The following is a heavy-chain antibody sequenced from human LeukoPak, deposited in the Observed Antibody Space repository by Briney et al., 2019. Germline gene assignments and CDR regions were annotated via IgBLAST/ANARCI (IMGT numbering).Heavy chain of an antibody. J-gene: IGHJ4*02. D-gene: IGHD1-26*01. Sequence: AGGSLRLSCAASGFIVSSNYMSWVRQAPGKGLEWISVIYSAGSTYYADSVKGRFTISRDNSKNTVFLQMNSLRAEDSAVYYCAREYSGSRFDYWGQGTLVTVSS. CDR2: IYSAGST. CDR1: GFIVSSNY. CDR3: AREYSGSRFDY. V-gene: IGHV3-66*01.